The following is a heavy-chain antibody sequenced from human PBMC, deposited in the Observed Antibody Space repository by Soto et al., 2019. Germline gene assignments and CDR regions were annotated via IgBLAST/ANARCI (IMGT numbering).Heavy chain of an antibody. CDR3: ASAAVTGTAGLDF. D-gene: IGHD6-19*01. CDR2: INPNSGGT. V-gene: IGHV1-2*02. Sequence: ASVQVSCNASGYTFSGCYMHWVRQAPGQGLEWMGWINPNSGGTKSAEKFQGRVTMTRDTSISTAYMELSRLTSDDTAVYYCASAAVTGTAGLDFWGQGTQVTVS. CDR1: GYTFSGCY. J-gene: IGHJ4*02.